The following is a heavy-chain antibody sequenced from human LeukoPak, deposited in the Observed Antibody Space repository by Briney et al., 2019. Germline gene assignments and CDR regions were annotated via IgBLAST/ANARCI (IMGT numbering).Heavy chain of an antibody. CDR1: GFTFSSNY. V-gene: IGHV3-53*04. CDR3: ARGRRYYDSSGPVGDAFDI. CDR2: IYSGGST. J-gene: IGHJ3*02. Sequence: GGSLRLSCAASGFTFSSNYMSWVRQAPGKGLEWVSVIYSGGSTYYSDSVKGRFTISRHNSKNTLYLQMNSLRAEDTAVYYCARGRRYYDSSGPVGDAFDIWGQGTMVTVSS. D-gene: IGHD3-22*01.